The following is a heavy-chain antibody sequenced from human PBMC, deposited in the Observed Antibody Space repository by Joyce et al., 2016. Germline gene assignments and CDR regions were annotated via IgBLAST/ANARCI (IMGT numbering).Heavy chain of an antibody. Sequence: EVQLVESGGGLVQPGGSLRLSCVVSGFTFSDSWMHWVRQAPGKVLVWVSRIKVDDSGTTYAESVKGRFTISRDNAKNTLHLQMNSLRADDTAVYYCVRDNYWSVDYWGQGTLVTVSS. V-gene: IGHV3-74*01. J-gene: IGHJ4*02. CDR3: VRDNYWSVDY. D-gene: IGHD3-3*01. CDR2: IKVDDSGT. CDR1: GFTFSDSW.